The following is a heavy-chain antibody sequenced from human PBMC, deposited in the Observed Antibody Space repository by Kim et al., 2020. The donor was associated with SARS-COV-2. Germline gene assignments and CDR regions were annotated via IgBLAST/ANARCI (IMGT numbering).Heavy chain of an antibody. J-gene: IGHJ5*02. CDR1: GFTFSSYW. V-gene: IGHV3-74*01. D-gene: IGHD3-22*01. CDR2: INSDGSST. Sequence: GGSLRLSCAASGFTFSSYWMHWVRQAPGKGLVWVSRINSDGSSTSYADSVKGRFTISRDNAKNTLYLQMNSLRAEDTAVYYCARFAMIEDNWFDPWGQGTLVTVSS. CDR3: ARFAMIEDNWFDP.